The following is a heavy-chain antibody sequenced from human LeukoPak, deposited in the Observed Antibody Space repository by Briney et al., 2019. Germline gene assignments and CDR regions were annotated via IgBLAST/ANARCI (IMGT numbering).Heavy chain of an antibody. D-gene: IGHD6-19*01. CDR1: GFTFSNSA. J-gene: IGHJ4*01. V-gene: IGHV3-23*01. Sequence: SGGSLRLSCAASGFTFSNSAMSWVRQAPGKGLEWVSTLSGSGITTYYADYVKGRFTISRDNSKNTLYLQMNTLRAEDSALYYCAKGIYSSGWSYFDYWGHGTLVTVSS. CDR3: AKGIYSSGWSYFDY. CDR2: LSGSGITT.